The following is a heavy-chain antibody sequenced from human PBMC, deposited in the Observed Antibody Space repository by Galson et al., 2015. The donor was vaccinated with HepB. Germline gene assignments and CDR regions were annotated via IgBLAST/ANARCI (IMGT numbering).Heavy chain of an antibody. V-gene: IGHV4-34*01. CDR2: INHSGST. J-gene: IGHJ4*02. D-gene: IGHD6-19*01. Sequence: ETLSLTCAVYGGSFSGYYWSWIRQPPGKGLEGIGEINHSGSTNYNPSLKSRVTISVDTSKNQLSLKLSSVTAADTAVYYCARRRPGGQWLVPGYYFDYWGQGTLVTVSS. CDR3: ARRRPGGQWLVPGYYFDY. CDR1: GGSFSGYY.